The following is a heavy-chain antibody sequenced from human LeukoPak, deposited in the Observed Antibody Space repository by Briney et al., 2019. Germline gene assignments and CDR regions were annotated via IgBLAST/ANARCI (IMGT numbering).Heavy chain of an antibody. CDR1: GGSFSGYY. CDR3: ARGRVGTMWNYFDY. D-gene: IGHD3-10*02. Sequence: SETLSLTCAVYGGSFSGYYWSWIRQPPGKGLEWIGEINHSGSTNYNPSLKSRVTISVDTSKNQFSLKLSSVTAADTAVYYCARGRVGTMWNYFDYWGQGTLVTVSS. J-gene: IGHJ4*02. V-gene: IGHV4-34*01. CDR2: INHSGST.